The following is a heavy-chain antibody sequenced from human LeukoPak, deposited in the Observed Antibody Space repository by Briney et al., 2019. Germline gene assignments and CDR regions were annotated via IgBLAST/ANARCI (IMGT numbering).Heavy chain of an antibody. Sequence: TSETLSLTCTVSGGSISSYYWSWIRQPPGKGLEWIGYIYYSGSANYNPSLKSRVTISVDTSKNQFSLKLSSVTAADTAVYYCARGYYDSSGYYVMSYYYYYYMDVWGKGTTVTVSS. CDR1: GGSISSYY. CDR3: ARGYYDSSGYYVMSYYYYYYMDV. V-gene: IGHV4-59*01. CDR2: IYYSGSA. J-gene: IGHJ6*03. D-gene: IGHD3-22*01.